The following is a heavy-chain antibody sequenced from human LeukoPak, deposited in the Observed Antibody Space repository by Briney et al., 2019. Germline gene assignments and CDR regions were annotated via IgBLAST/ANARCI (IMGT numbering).Heavy chain of an antibody. J-gene: IGHJ4*02. Sequence: ASVKVSCKASVYTFTGYYMHWVRQAPGQGLEWMGWINPNSGGTNYAQKFQGRVTMTRDTSISTAYMELSRLRSDDTAVYYCARDLRIAVAGTSDYWGQGTLVTVSS. D-gene: IGHD6-19*01. CDR2: INPNSGGT. V-gene: IGHV1-2*02. CDR3: ARDLRIAVAGTSDY. CDR1: VYTFTGYY.